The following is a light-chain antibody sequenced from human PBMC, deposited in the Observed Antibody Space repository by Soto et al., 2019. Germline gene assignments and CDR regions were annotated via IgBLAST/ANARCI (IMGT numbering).Light chain of an antibody. CDR3: QQSYRSANWE. CDR1: HYISNF. Sequence: DIQMTQSPSSLSAPVGDRVTITCRASHYISNFLNWYQQKPGKAPKLLIYAASSLQSGVPSRLSGSGSGKDVTLTITSLQPEDFANYYCQQSYRSANWEFGKGTKGDI. J-gene: IGKJ1*01. V-gene: IGKV1-39*01. CDR2: AAS.